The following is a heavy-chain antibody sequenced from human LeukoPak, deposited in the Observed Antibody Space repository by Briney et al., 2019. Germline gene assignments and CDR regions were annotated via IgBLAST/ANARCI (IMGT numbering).Heavy chain of an antibody. D-gene: IGHD2-2*01. CDR3: ARDDSIVVVAAAGDY. CDR2: INTNTGNP. J-gene: IGHJ4*02. Sequence: ASVKVSCKASGYTFTSYAMNWVRQAPGQGLEWMGWINTNTGNPTYAQGFTGRFVFSLDTSVSTAYLQISSLKAEDTAVYYCARDDSIVVVAAAGDYWGQGTLVTVSS. V-gene: IGHV7-4-1*02. CDR1: GYTFTSYA.